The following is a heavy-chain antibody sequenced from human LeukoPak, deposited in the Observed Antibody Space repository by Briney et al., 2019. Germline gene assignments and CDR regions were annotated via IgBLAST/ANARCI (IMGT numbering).Heavy chain of an antibody. CDR3: ARDGYYGSGANYGMDV. V-gene: IGHV4-59*12. J-gene: IGHJ6*02. Sequence: SETLSLTCTVSGGSISSYYWSWIRQPPGKGLEWIGYIYYSGSTNYNPSLKSRVTISVDTSKNQFSLKLSSVTAADTAVYYCARDGYYGSGANYGMDVWGQGTTVTVSS. CDR2: IYYSGST. D-gene: IGHD3-10*01. CDR1: GGSISSYY.